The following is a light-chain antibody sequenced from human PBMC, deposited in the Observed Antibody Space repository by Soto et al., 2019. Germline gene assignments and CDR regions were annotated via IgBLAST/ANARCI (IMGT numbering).Light chain of an antibody. CDR1: NIGSKS. CDR3: QVWDSSSDHVV. Sequence: SYELTQPPSVSVAPGKTARITCGGNNIGSKSVHWYQQKPGQAPVLVIYYDSDRPSGIPERFSGSNSGNTATLTISRVEAGDEADDYCQVWDSSSDHVVFGGGTMLTVL. V-gene: IGLV3-21*04. J-gene: IGLJ2*01. CDR2: YDS.